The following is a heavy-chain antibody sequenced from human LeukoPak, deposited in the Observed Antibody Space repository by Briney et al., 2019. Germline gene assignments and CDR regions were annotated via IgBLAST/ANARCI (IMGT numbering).Heavy chain of an antibody. D-gene: IGHD1-14*01. J-gene: IGHJ4*02. CDR2: IYYSGST. CDR1: GDSINSLDL. V-gene: IGHV4-39*01. CDR3: ASLPGFYFDY. Sequence: SETLSLTCTVSGDSINSLDLWSRVRQPPGKGLEWIGSIYYSGSTYYNPSLKSRVTISVDTSKNQFSLKLSSVTAADTAVYYCASLPGFYFDYWGQGTLVTVSS.